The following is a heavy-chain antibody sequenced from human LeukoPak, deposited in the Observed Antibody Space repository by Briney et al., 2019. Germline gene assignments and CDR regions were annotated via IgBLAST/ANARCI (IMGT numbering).Heavy chain of an antibody. D-gene: IGHD6-19*01. J-gene: IGHJ6*02. CDR3: ARDPRKTGYSSGWYPLGV. CDR1: GYTFTSYG. CDR2: ISAYNGNT. V-gene: IGHV1-18*01. Sequence: ASVKVSCKASGYTFTSYGISWVRQAPGQGLEWMGWISAYNGNTNYAQKLQGRVTMTTDTSTSTAYMELRSLRSDDTAVYYCARDPRKTGYSSGWYPLGVWGQGTTVTVSS.